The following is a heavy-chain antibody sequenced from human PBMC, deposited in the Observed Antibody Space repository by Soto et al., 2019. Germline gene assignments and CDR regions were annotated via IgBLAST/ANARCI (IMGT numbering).Heavy chain of an antibody. V-gene: IGHV3-30*18. CDR2: ISYDGRT. Sequence: QVYLMESGGGVVQPGGSLRLSCAASGFSLRSYGIHWVRQAPGKGLEWVAVISYDGRTYYADSVKGRFTISRDNSKTAVYLQRNRLNVDDTALYHCAKDEQQVLVRGWFDPWGQGPMVTVSS. CDR3: AKDEQQVLVRGWFDP. J-gene: IGHJ5*02. D-gene: IGHD2-8*02. CDR1: GFSLRSYG.